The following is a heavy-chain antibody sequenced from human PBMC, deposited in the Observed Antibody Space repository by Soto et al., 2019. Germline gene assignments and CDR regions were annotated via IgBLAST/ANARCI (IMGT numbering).Heavy chain of an antibody. CDR2: IWYDESNK. Sequence: QVQLVESGGGVVQPGRSLRLSCAASGFTFSYYGMHWVRQAPGKGLEWVAIIWYDESNKYYADSVTGRFTISRDNSNNMVYLQMNSLRAEDTAVYYCAKGGSNAPMDVWGQVTTVTVSS. CDR1: GFTFSYYG. CDR3: AKGGSNAPMDV. V-gene: IGHV3-33*08. D-gene: IGHD1-26*01. J-gene: IGHJ6*02.